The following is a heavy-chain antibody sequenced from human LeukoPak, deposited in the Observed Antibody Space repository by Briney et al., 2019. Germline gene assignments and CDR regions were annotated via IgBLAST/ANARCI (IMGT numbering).Heavy chain of an antibody. CDR2: IKSKFSGGAT. J-gene: IGHJ4*02. V-gene: IGHV3-15*05. CDR1: GFAFTDAW. CDR3: CADPLGGSRFSDF. Sequence: NPGGSLRLSCAASGFAFTDAWMTWVRQAPGKGLEWVGLIKSKFSGGATEYAAPVKGRVTISRDDSRSAVFLQIDSLKTEDTGVYCCCADPLGGSRFSDFWGQGALVTVSS. D-gene: IGHD6-13*01.